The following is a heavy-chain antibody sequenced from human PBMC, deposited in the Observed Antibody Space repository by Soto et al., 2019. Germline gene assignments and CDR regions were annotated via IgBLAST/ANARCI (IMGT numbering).Heavy chain of an antibody. CDR2: ISYDGSNK. J-gene: IGHJ5*02. D-gene: IGHD3-22*01. CDR3: ARGVNYYDGSGYYH. CDR1: GFTFSSYG. Sequence: QVQLVESGGGVVQPGRSLRLSCAASGFTFSSYGMHWVRQAPGKGLEWVAVISYDGSNKYYADSVKGRFTISRDNSKNTLYLQMNSLRAEDTAVYYCARGVNYYDGSGYYHWGQGTLVTVSS. V-gene: IGHV3-30*03.